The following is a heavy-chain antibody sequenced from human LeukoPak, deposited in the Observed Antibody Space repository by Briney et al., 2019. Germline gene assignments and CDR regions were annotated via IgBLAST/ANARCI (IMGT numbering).Heavy chain of an antibody. CDR1: GFSFNNYG. Sequence: GRSLRLSCAASGFSFNNYGFHWVRQAPGKGLEWVTVIWDDGSNKYYADSVKGRVTISRDNSKNTLYLQMNSLRDDDTAVYYCARDYGSHGEFFDYWGQGALVTVSS. V-gene: IGHV3-33*01. J-gene: IGHJ4*02. CDR3: ARDYGSHGEFFDY. D-gene: IGHD3-10*01. CDR2: IWDDGSNK.